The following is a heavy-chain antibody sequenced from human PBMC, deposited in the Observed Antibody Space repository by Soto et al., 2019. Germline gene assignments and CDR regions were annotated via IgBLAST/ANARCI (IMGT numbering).Heavy chain of an antibody. CDR3: ARVVPGAEAWFSS. CDR2: ISLYSDGT. J-gene: IGHJ5*01. D-gene: IGHD2-2*01. V-gene: IGHV1-18*01. Sequence: GASVKVSCKTSGYTFSNYGITWVRQAPGQPLEWLGWISLYSDGTNYAQKFQGRVSMTTDTSTTTAYMELRSPRSDDTAVYYCARVVPGAEAWFSSWGQGTLVTVAS. CDR1: GYTFSNYG.